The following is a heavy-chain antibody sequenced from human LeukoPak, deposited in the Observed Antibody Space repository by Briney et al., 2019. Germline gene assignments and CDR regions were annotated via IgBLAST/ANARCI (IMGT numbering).Heavy chain of an antibody. D-gene: IGHD3-22*01. CDR3: ARDRAAFGSGYYYYYYGMDV. Sequence: ASVKVSCEASGYTFTSYYMHWVRQAPGQGLEWMGIINPSGGSTSYAQKFQGRVTISVDTSKNQFSLKLSSVTAADTAVYYCARDRAAFGSGYYYYYYGMDVWGQGTTVTVSS. CDR2: INPSGGST. V-gene: IGHV1-46*01. J-gene: IGHJ6*02. CDR1: GYTFTSYY.